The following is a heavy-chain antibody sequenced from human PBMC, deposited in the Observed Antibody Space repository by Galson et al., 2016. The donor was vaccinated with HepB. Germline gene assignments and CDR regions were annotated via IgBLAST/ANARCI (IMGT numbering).Heavy chain of an antibody. J-gene: IGHJ5*02. CDR3: SRHVDWEIHWFDP. D-gene: IGHD1-26*01. Sequence: SLRLSCAASGFTFSGYTMHWVRQASGKGLEWVGRVRSKPNGYATEYAASVKGRFTISRDDSKNTAYLQMNSLKTEDTAVYYCSRHVDWEIHWFDPWGQGTLVTVSS. V-gene: IGHV3-73*01. CDR2: VRSKPNGYAT. CDR1: GFTFSGYT.